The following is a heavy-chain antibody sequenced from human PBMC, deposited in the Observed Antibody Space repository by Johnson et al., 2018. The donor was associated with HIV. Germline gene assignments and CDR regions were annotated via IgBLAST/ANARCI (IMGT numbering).Heavy chain of an antibody. CDR1: GLSFSNFG. CDR3: AKEAITMEVDI. V-gene: IGHV3-33*03. J-gene: IGHJ3*02. D-gene: IGHD1-14*01. CDR2: ISFDGNLK. Sequence: QVQLVESGGGVVQPGGSLTLSCVGSGLSFSNFGIHWVRQAPGKGPEWVAVISFDGNLKKYADSVKGRFTISRDNSKNTLYLQMNSLRGEDTAVYYSAKEAITMEVDIWGQGTMVTVSS.